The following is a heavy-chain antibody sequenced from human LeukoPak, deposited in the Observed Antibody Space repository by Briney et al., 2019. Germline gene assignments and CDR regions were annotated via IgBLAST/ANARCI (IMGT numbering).Heavy chain of an antibody. V-gene: IGHV3-23*01. D-gene: IGHD2-8*01. CDR2: ISGRGGST. Sequence: GGSLRLSCAVSGFTFSSYAMSWVRQAPGKGLEWVSAISGRGGSTYYADSVKGRFTISRDNSKNTLYLQMNSLRAEDTAVYCCAKDLRNRYCTNGVCYGQFDYWGQGTLVTVSS. CDR1: GFTFSSYA. CDR3: AKDLRNRYCTNGVCYGQFDY. J-gene: IGHJ4*02.